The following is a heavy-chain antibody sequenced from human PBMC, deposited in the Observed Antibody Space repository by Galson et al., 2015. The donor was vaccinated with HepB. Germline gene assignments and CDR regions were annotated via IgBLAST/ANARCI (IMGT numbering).Heavy chain of an antibody. D-gene: IGHD3-10*01. CDR1: GFTFTTYA. J-gene: IGHJ6*02. V-gene: IGHV3-30*04. CDR2: ISYDGTKN. CDR3: ARDSYYYGSGNYYFRYYFYGMDV. Sequence: SLRLSCAASGFTFTTYAMHWVRQAPGKGLEWVAVISYDGTKNFFADSVKGRFTISRDNTKMLYLQMNSLRIEDTAVYYCARDSYYYGSGNYYFRYYFYGMDVWGQGTTVTVSS.